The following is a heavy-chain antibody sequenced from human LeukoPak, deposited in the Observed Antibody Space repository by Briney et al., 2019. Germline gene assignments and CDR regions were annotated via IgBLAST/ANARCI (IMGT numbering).Heavy chain of an antibody. J-gene: IGHJ4*02. V-gene: IGHV3-23*01. D-gene: IGHD4-17*01. CDR3: AKDLSYGDYVFDY. Sequence: GGSLRLSCAASGFTFSSYAMSWVRQAPGKRLEWVSAISGSGGSTYYADSVKGRFTISRDNSKNTLYLQMNSLRAEDTAVYYCAKDLSYGDYVFDYWGQGTLVTVSS. CDR1: GFTFSSYA. CDR2: ISGSGGST.